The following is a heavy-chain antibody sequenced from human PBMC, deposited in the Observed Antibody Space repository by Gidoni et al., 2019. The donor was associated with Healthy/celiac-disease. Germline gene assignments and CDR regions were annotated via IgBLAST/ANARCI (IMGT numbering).Heavy chain of an antibody. CDR2: INPNSGGT. Sequence: QVQLVPSGAEVKKPVASVKVSCKASGYTFTGYYMHWVRQAPGQGLEWMGWINPNSGGTNYAQKFQGWVTITRDTSISTAYMELSRLRSDDTAVYYCARTQARGYDPLDYWGQGTLVTVSS. CDR1: GYTFTGYY. V-gene: IGHV1-2*04. J-gene: IGHJ4*02. D-gene: IGHD5-12*01. CDR3: ARTQARGYDPLDY.